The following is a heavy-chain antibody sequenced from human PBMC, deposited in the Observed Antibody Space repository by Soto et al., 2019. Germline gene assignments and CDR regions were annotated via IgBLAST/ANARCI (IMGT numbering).Heavy chain of an antibody. CDR1: GFTFSSYG. D-gene: IGHD3-10*01. J-gene: IGHJ6*02. V-gene: IGHV3-30*18. CDR3: AKDQSYYCSASKTRNNYYYYGMDV. CDR2: ISYDGSNE. Sequence: QVQLLESGGGVVQPGRSLRLSCAVSGFTFSSYGMHWVRQAPGKGLEWVAVISYDGSNEYYADSVKGRFTISRDNSKNTLYRQMNSLRAEYTAVYYCAKDQSYYCSASKTRNNYYYYGMDVWGQGTTVTVSS.